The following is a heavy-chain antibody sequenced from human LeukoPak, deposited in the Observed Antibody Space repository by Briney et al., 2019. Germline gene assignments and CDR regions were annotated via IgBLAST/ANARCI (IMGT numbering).Heavy chain of an antibody. J-gene: IGHJ4*02. D-gene: IGHD1-26*01. Sequence: GGSLRLSCAASGFTFSGCWRHWVRQAAGKGLVWVSLIYTDGTSTTYADSVKGRLTISRDNAKNSLYLQMNSLRAEDTAVYYCARAGVGATDYWGQGTLVTVSS. V-gene: IGHV3-74*01. CDR2: IYTDGTST. CDR1: GFTFSGCW. CDR3: ARAGVGATDY.